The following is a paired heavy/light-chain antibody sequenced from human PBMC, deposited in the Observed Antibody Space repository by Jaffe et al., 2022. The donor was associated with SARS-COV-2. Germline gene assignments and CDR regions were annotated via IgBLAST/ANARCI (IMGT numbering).Light chain of an antibody. Sequence: DIVMTQTPLSSPVTLGQPASISCRSSQSLVHSDGNTYLNWLQQRPGQPPRPLIYKISNRFSGVPDRFSGSGAGTDFTLKISRVEPEDVGVYYCMQATQFPVTFGQGTKLEIK. CDR2: KIS. CDR1: QSLVHSDGNTY. V-gene: IGKV2-24*01. CDR3: MQATQFPVT. J-gene: IGKJ2*01.
Heavy chain of an antibody. Sequence: EVQLVESGGGLVQPGGSLRLSCAASGFTFSTSWMTWVRQAPGKGLEWVASIKDDGDKGNYVDSVKGRFTISRDNAKDSLYLQMHSLRVEDTAVYYCARGTNVLAWGQGALVTVSS. J-gene: IGHJ5*02. D-gene: IGHD2-8*01. CDR3: ARGTNVLA. CDR2: IKDDGDKG. CDR1: GFTFSTSW. V-gene: IGHV3-7*04.